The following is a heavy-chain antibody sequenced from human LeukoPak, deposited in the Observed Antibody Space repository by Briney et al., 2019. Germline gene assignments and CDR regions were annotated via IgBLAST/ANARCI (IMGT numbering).Heavy chain of an antibody. V-gene: IGHV1-2*02. J-gene: IGHJ4*02. Sequence: GASVKVSCKASGYTFTNYGISWVRQAPGQGLEWMGWINPNSGGTNYAQKFQGRVTMTRDTSISTAYMELSRLRSDDTAVYYCARANSGSYLFDYWGQGTLVTVSS. CDR3: ARANSGSYLFDY. CDR2: INPNSGGT. D-gene: IGHD3-10*01. CDR1: GYTFTNYG.